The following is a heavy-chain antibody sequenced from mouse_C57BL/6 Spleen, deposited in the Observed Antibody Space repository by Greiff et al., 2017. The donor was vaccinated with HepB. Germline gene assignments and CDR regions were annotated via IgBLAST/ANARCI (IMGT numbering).Heavy chain of an antibody. Sequence: VQLQQSGAELVKPGASVKISCKASGYAFSSYWMNWVKQRPGKGLEWIGQIYPGDGDTNYNGKFKGKATLTADKSSSTAYMQLSSLTSEDSAVYFCERRSYGSSYDFDYWGQGTTLTVSS. D-gene: IGHD1-1*01. CDR3: ERRSYGSSYDFDY. CDR2: IYPGDGDT. V-gene: IGHV1-80*01. J-gene: IGHJ2*01. CDR1: GYAFSSYW.